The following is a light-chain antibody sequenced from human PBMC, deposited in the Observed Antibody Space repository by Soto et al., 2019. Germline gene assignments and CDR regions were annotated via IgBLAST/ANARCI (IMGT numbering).Light chain of an antibody. CDR3: QQYDTSPRT. V-gene: IGKV3-20*01. J-gene: IGKJ1*01. Sequence: EIVLTQSPGTLSLSPGDGATLSCRASQNLGSGYLAWYQQKPGQAPRILIYAASSRVTGIPDRFSGSGSGTDFSLTISRLEPEDFAVYDLQQYDTSPRTFGQGTTV. CDR1: QNLGSGY. CDR2: AAS.